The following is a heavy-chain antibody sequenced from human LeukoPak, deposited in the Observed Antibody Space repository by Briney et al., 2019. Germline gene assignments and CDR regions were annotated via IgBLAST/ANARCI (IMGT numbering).Heavy chain of an antibody. V-gene: IGHV1-8*01. Sequence: ASVKVSCKASRYTFTSYDVNWVREAAGQRLEWMGWMNPNTGRTGFAQKFQGRLTMTRDASISTAYMELSSLRSEDTAVYYCARLSQTPDYYSNGGYYYLGYWGQGTPVTVSS. CDR1: RYTFTSYD. CDR2: MNPNTGRT. CDR3: ARLSQTPDYYSNGGYYYLGY. D-gene: IGHD3-22*01. J-gene: IGHJ4*02.